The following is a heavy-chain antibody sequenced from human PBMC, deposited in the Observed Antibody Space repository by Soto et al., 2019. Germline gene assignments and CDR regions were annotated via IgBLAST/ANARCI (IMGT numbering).Heavy chain of an antibody. CDR2: IIPIFGTA. CDR1: GGTFSSYA. J-gene: IGHJ4*02. Sequence: QVQLVQSGAEVKKPGSSVKVSCKASGGTFSSYAISWVRQAPGRGLEWMGGIIPIFGTANYAQKFQGRVTITADESTSTAYMELSSLRSEDTAVYYCAREERRWLQSGLFDYWGQGTLVTVSS. CDR3: AREERRWLQSGLFDY. V-gene: IGHV1-69*01. D-gene: IGHD5-12*01.